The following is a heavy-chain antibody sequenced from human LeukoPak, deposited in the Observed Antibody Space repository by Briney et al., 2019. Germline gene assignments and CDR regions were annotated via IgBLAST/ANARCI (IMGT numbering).Heavy chain of an antibody. CDR2: IYYSGST. Sequence: SETLSLTCTVSGGSISSYYWSWIRQPPGKGLEWNGYIYYSGSTNYNPSLKSRVTISVDTSKNQFSLKLSSVTAADTAVYYCARLNPLVPFDYWGQGTLVTVSS. J-gene: IGHJ4*02. CDR3: ARLNPLVPFDY. D-gene: IGHD2-2*01. CDR1: GGSISSYY. V-gene: IGHV4-59*08.